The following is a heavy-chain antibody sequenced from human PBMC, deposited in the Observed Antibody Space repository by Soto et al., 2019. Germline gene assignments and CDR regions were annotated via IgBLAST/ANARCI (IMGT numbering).Heavy chain of an antibody. CDR2: ISASGGLK. Sequence: EVQLSESGGDLRQPGGSLRLSCAASGFTFTNYAMTWVRQTPGKGLEWVSGISASGGLKYYADSVRGRFTISRDNSKNTLYLQMNSLRADDTAIYYCAKGPGPGQWLATGSYYFDYWGQGTLVTVSS. D-gene: IGHD6-19*01. V-gene: IGHV3-23*01. CDR3: AKGPGPGQWLATGSYYFDY. J-gene: IGHJ4*02. CDR1: GFTFTNYA.